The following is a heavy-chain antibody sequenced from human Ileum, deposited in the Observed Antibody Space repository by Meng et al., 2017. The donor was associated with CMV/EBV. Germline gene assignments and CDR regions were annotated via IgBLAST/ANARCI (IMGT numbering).Heavy chain of an antibody. Sequence: QGQLVQSGAEMKNPGASVKVSCKTSGYTFTNNIMNWVRQAPGQGLEWMGWINPNSGSTNYAQKFQGRVTMTRDTSISTAYMELNRLTSDDTAMYFCARIIVSRGYSFNYWGQGTLVTVSS. D-gene: IGHD5-18*01. V-gene: IGHV1-2*02. CDR3: ARIIVSRGYSFNY. CDR2: INPNSGST. J-gene: IGHJ4*02. CDR1: GYTFTNNI.